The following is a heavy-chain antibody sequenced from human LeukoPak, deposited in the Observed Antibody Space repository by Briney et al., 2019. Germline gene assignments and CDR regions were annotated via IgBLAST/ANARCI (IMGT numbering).Heavy chain of an antibody. V-gene: IGHV4-31*03. Sequence: SETLSLTCTVSGGSISGGGYYWSWIRQHPGKGLEWIGYIYYSGSTYYNPSLKSRVTISVDTSKNQFSLKLSSVTAADTAVYYCARLSSSGWHFDYWGQGTLVTVSS. D-gene: IGHD6-19*01. J-gene: IGHJ4*02. CDR2: IYYSGST. CDR1: GGSISGGGYY. CDR3: ARLSSSGWHFDY.